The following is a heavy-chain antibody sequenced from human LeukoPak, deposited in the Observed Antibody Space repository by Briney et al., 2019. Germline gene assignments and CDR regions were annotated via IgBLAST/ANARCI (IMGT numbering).Heavy chain of an antibody. D-gene: IGHD5-18*01. CDR3: ARAVYGYFDF. Sequence: GGSLRLSCAASGFTFSSYWMSWVRQAPGKGLEWVANINQDGSEKYYVDSVKGRFTISRDNAKNSQYLQMSSLRAEDTAVYYCARAVYGYFDFWGQGILLTVSS. CDR1: GFTFSSYW. CDR2: INQDGSEK. V-gene: IGHV3-7*04. J-gene: IGHJ4*02.